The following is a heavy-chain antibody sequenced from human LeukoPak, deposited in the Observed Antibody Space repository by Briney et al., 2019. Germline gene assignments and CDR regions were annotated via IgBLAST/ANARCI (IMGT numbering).Heavy chain of an antibody. D-gene: IGHD1-26*01. Sequence: GGSLRLSCVASGFTFNNFAMNWVRQGPGEGLEWASAISGTGSSTYYAHSVKGRFTISSDNSKNTLYLQISSLRADDTHGYYCAQAEKRDSGHRFQHWGQGILVTVSS. CDR2: ISGTGSST. CDR1: GFTFNNFA. J-gene: IGHJ1*01. CDR3: AQAEKRDSGHRFQH. V-gene: IGHV3-23*01.